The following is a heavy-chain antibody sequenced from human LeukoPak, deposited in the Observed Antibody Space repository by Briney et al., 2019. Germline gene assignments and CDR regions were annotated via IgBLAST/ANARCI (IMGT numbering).Heavy chain of an antibody. D-gene: IGHD2/OR15-2a*01. CDR1: EFTFSSYA. V-gene: IGHV3-23*01. Sequence: PGGSLRLSCAASEFTFSSYAMQWVRQAPGKGLEWVSGISASGGSTWYADSVKGRFTISRDNSKNTPYLQMNSLRAEDTAVYYCAKYVSAKGPPYALDVWGQGTTVTVSS. J-gene: IGHJ6*02. CDR2: ISASGGST. CDR3: AKYVSAKGPPYALDV.